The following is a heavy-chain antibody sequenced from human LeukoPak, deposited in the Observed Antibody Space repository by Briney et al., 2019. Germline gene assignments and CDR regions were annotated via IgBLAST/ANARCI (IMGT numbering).Heavy chain of an antibody. CDR1: GFTFSSYW. V-gene: IGHV3-7*03. Sequence: SGGSLRLSCAASGFTFSSYWMSWVRQAPGKGLEWVANIKQDGSEKYYVDSVKGRFTISRDNAKNSLYLQMNSLRAEDTAVYYCARVRYSSSWDFDYWGQGTLVTVSS. CDR3: ARVRYSSSWDFDY. D-gene: IGHD6-13*01. CDR2: IKQDGSEK. J-gene: IGHJ4*02.